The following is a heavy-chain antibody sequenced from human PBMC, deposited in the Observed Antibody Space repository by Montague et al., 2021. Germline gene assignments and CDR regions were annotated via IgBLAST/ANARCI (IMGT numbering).Heavy chain of an antibody. CDR2: IKQDGSEK. CDR1: GFTFSNYW. Sequence: SLRLSCAASGFTFSNYWMSWVRQAPGKGLEWVANIKQDGSEKHYVDSVKGRFTISRDNAKNSLYLQMNSLRAEDTAVYFCARDQGQGYCSCDCYVGLDXWGQGTLVTVSS. D-gene: IGHD2-21*01. CDR3: ARDQGQGYCSCDCYVGLDX. J-gene: IGHJ4*02. V-gene: IGHV3-7*01.